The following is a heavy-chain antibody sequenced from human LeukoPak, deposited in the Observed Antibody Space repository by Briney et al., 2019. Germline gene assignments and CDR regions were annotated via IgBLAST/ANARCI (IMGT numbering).Heavy chain of an antibody. Sequence: GGSLRLSRAASGFTFDDYGMSWVRQAPGKGLEWVSGINWNGGSTGYADSVKGRFTISRDNAKNSLYLQMNSLRAEDTALYYCARYYDFDYYYYYMDVWGKGTTVTVSS. V-gene: IGHV3-20*04. CDR1: GFTFDDYG. CDR2: INWNGGST. D-gene: IGHD3-3*01. J-gene: IGHJ6*03. CDR3: ARYYDFDYYYYYMDV.